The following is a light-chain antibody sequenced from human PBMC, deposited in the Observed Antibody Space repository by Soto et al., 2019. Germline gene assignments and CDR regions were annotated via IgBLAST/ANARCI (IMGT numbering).Light chain of an antibody. CDR2: GAS. Sequence: EIVMTQSPATLSVSLGERATLSCRASQSVSSNLAWYQQKPGQAPRLLIYGASTRATGIPARFSGSGSGTEFTLTISSLQSEDFAVYYCHQYNNWPPRYTFGQGTKLEIK. CDR3: HQYNNWPPRYT. CDR1: QSVSSN. V-gene: IGKV3-15*01. J-gene: IGKJ2*01.